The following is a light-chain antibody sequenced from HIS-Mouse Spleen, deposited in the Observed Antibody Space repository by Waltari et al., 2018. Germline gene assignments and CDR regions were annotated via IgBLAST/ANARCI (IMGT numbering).Light chain of an antibody. CDR3: QSADSGGTYQDVV. CDR2: KDS. CDR1: ALPKQY. Sequence: SYELTQPPSVSVSPGQTARITCSGDALPKQYAYWYQQKPGQAPVLVIYKDSERPSGIPERFSGSSSGTTVTLTISGVQAEDEADYYCQSADSGGTYQDVVFGGGTKLTVL. J-gene: IGLJ2*01. V-gene: IGLV3-25*03.